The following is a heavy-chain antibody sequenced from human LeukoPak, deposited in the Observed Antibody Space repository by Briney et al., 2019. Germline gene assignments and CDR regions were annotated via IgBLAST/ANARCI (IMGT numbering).Heavy chain of an antibody. CDR3: ARDDRGYYYGSESPRDLDY. D-gene: IGHD3-10*01. CDR1: GYTFTSYG. J-gene: IGHJ4*02. V-gene: IGHV1-18*01. Sequence: ASVKVSCKASGYTFTSYGISWVRQAPGQGLEWMGWISAYNGNTNYAQKLQGRVTMTTDTSTSTAYMELRSLRSDDTAVYYCARDDRGYYYGSESPRDLDYWGQGTLVTVSS. CDR2: ISAYNGNT.